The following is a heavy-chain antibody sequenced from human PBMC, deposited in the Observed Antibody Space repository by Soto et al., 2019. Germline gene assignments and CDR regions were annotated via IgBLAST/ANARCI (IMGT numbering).Heavy chain of an antibody. Sequence: PGGSLRLSCAASGFTFSTHAMHWVRQAPGKGLGWVANIKQDGSETHYVDSVKGRFTISRDNAQNSLYLQMNNLRAEDTGVYFCARGFSPDYWGQGTLVTVSS. V-gene: IGHV3-7*01. CDR1: GFTFSTHA. D-gene: IGHD3-3*01. CDR3: ARGFSPDY. J-gene: IGHJ4*02. CDR2: IKQDGSET.